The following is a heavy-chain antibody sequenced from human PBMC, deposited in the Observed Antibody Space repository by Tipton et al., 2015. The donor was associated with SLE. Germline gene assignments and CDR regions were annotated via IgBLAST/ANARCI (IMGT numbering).Heavy chain of an antibody. J-gene: IGHJ4*02. Sequence: TLSLTCTVSGGSVSSGSYYWSWIRQPPGKGLEWIGEINHSGSTNYNPSLKSRVTISVDTAKNQFSLKLSSVTAADTAVYYCARGLREQWLVPPTLGYWGQGTLVTVSS. D-gene: IGHD6-19*01. V-gene: IGHV4-61*01. CDR2: INHSGST. CDR1: GGSVSSGSYY. CDR3: ARGLREQWLVPPTLGY.